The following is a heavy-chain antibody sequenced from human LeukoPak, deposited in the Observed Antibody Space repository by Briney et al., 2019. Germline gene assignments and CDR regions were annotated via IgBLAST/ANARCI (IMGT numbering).Heavy chain of an antibody. J-gene: IGHJ4*02. Sequence: PSETLSLTCTVSGGSISSSSYYWGWIRQPPGKGLEWIGSIYYTGSTYYNASLQSRVTISIDMSKNQFSLRLSSVTAADTAVYYCARRGVGGTVYWGQGTLVTVSS. D-gene: IGHD1-26*01. CDR1: GGSISSSSYY. CDR2: IYYTGST. V-gene: IGHV4-39*01. CDR3: ARRGVGGTVY.